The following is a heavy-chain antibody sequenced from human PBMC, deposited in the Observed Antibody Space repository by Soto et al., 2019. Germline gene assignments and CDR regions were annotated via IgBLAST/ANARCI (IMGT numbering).Heavy chain of an antibody. CDR1: GYIFTAYS. V-gene: IGHV1-46*01. J-gene: IGHJ1*01. CDR3: AREENCSDGICYSEYFQR. D-gene: IGHD2-15*01. Sequence: ASVKVSCKASGYIFTAYSMHWVRRAPGQGLEWMGVVNPSGGSTNYAQKFQGRITLTRDTSKNTVYMDLSSLTSEDTAVYYCAREENCSDGICYSEYFQRWGQGTLVTVSS. CDR2: VNPSGGST.